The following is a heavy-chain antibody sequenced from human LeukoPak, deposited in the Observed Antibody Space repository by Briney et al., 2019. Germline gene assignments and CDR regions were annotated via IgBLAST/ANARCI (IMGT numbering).Heavy chain of an antibody. CDR2: IYHTGST. Sequence: SETLSLTCTISGYSITSGYYWGWIRQPPGKGLEWIGSIYHTGSTYYNPSFKSRVTMSADTSKNQFSLKLSSATAADTAVYYCARVWTGYPGHYWGQGTLVTVSS. V-gene: IGHV4-38-2*02. CDR3: ARVWTGYPGHY. J-gene: IGHJ4*02. CDR1: GYSITSGYY. D-gene: IGHD3/OR15-3a*01.